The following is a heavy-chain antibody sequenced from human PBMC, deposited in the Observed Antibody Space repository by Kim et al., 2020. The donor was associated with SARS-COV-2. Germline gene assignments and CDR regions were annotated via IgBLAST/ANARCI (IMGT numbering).Heavy chain of an antibody. CDR2: INEDGREK. V-gene: IGHV3-7*01. J-gene: IGHJ6*02. CDR1: RFIISSYW. D-gene: IGHD3-3*01. CDR3: ARIRSGSSYDTMDV. Sequence: GGSLRLSCAASRFIISSYWMRWVRQDPGKGLEGVANINEDGREKYYVDPVKGRFTISRDNAKNSLYLQMNSLRAEDTGVYYCARIRSGSSYDTMDVWGQG.